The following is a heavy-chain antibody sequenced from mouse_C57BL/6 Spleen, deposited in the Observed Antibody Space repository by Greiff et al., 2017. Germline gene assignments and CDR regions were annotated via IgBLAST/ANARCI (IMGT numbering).Heavy chain of an antibody. V-gene: IGHV6-6*01. CDR2: IRNKANNPAT. D-gene: IGHD4-1*01. J-gene: IGHJ1*03. CDR1: GFTFSDAW. Sequence: EVKVVESGGGLVQPGGSMKLSCAASGFTFSDAWMDWVRQSPEQGLEWVAEIRNKANNPATYYAESVKGRFTISRDDSKSSVYLQMNSLRAEDTGIYYCTRRDWDEWYFDVWGTGTTVTVSS. CDR3: TRRDWDEWYFDV.